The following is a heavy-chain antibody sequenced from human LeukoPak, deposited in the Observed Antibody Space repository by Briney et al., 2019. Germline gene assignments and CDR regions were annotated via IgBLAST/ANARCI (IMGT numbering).Heavy chain of an antibody. J-gene: IGHJ3*02. V-gene: IGHV3-48*04. CDR1: GFTFSSYS. CDR3: ARDLNYYDSSGYYFDAFDI. D-gene: IGHD3-22*01. CDR2: ISSSSSTI. Sequence: GGSLRLSCAASGFTFSSYSMNWVRQAPGKGLEWVSYISSSSSTIYYADSVKGRFTISRDNAKNSLYLQMNSLRAEDTAVYYCARDLNYYDSSGYYFDAFDIWGQGTMVTVSS.